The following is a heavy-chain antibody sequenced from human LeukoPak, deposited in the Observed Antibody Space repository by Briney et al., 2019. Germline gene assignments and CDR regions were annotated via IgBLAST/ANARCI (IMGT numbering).Heavy chain of an antibody. V-gene: IGHV4-59*08. CDR2: MYYSGNT. J-gene: IGHJ4*02. Sequence: SETLSLTCTVSGGSISNYFWSWIRQPPGKRLEWIGFMYYSGNTNYNPSHKSRVTISVDTSKNQFSLRLSSVTAADTAVYYCASIPTSKFPYAYYDYWGQGTVVTVSS. CDR3: ASIPTSKFPYAYYDY. CDR1: GGSISNYF. D-gene: IGHD4-11*01.